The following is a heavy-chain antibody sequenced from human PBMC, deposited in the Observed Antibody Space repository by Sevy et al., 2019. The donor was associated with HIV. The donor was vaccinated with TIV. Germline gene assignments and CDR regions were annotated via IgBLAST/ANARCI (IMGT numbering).Heavy chain of an antibody. V-gene: IGHV3-72*01. CDR2: TRNKADGYTT. CDR3: ATNAGIAAAGRVFDY. CDR1: GFTFSDHY. D-gene: IGHD6-13*01. Sequence: GGSLRLSCVASGFTFSDHYMEWVRQAPGKGLEWVGRTRNKADGYTTEYAASVKGRFTISRDESKNSPYVHMNSLKAEDTAVYYCATNAGIAAAGRVFDYWGQGTLVTVSS. J-gene: IGHJ4*02.